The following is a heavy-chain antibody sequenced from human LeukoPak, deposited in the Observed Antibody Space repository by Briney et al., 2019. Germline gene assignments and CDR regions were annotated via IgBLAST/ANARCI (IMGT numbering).Heavy chain of an antibody. Sequence: GGSLRLSCVASGITFSNYGMHWVRQAPGKGLEWVAGIWYDGSNKNYVDSVKGRFTISRDNSKNTLFLEMNSLRVEDTAVYYCARGQYYYDSSVAFDIWGQGTMVTVSS. D-gene: IGHD3-22*01. J-gene: IGHJ3*02. CDR2: IWYDGSNK. V-gene: IGHV3-33*01. CDR3: ARGQYYYDSSVAFDI. CDR1: GITFSNYG.